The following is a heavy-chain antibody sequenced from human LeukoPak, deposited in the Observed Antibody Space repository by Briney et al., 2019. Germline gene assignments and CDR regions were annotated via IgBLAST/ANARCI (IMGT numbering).Heavy chain of an antibody. V-gene: IGHV3-23*01. Sequence: QAGGSLRLSCAAYGFTFTTYAMSWVRQAPGKGLEWVSSISSSGDSTYNADSAKGRFTSSRDNSKNTLYPQMNSLRAEDTAVYYCAKGYSSSYHDYYMDVWGKGTTVTVSS. CDR2: ISSSGDST. CDR3: AKGYSSSYHDYYMDV. J-gene: IGHJ6*03. CDR1: GFTFTTYA. D-gene: IGHD6-6*01.